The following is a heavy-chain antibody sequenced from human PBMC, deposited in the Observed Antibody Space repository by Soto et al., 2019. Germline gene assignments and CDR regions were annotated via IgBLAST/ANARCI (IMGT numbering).Heavy chain of an antibody. Sequence: ASVKVSCKASGYTFTSYAMHWVRQAPGQRLEWMGWINAGNGNTKYSQKFQGRVTITRDTSASTAYMELSSLRSDDTAVYHCASPVGDFDPYFDYWGPGTLVTVSS. CDR1: GYTFTSYA. CDR3: ASPVGDFDPYFDY. J-gene: IGHJ4*02. CDR2: INAGNGNT. V-gene: IGHV1-3*01. D-gene: IGHD4-17*01.